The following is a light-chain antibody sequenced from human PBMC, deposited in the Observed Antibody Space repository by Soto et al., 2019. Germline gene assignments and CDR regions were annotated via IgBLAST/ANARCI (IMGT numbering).Light chain of an antibody. J-gene: IGKJ1*01. CDR1: QSISSY. CDR3: PQRYINLWT. CDR2: AAS. V-gene: IGKV1-39*01. Sequence: DIQMTQSPSSMSASVGDRVTITCRASQSISSYLNWYQHKPGKAPKLLIYAASSLHSGVPSRFSGRGSGTDFTLTISSLQHEDFATYYCPQRYINLWTFGQGTTVEIK.